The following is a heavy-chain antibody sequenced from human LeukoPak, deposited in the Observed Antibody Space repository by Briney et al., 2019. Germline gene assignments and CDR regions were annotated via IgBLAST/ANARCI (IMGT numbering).Heavy chain of an antibody. CDR2: INPNSGGT. CDR3: ARDGCSSTSCNGYYYYMDV. D-gene: IGHD2-2*01. CDR1: GYTFTGYY. J-gene: IGHJ6*03. V-gene: IGHV1-2*02. Sequence: EASVKVSCKASGYTFTGYYMHWVRQAPGQGLEWMGWINPNSGGTNYAQKFQGRVTMTRDTSISTAYMELSRLRSDDTAVYYCARDGCSSTSCNGYYYYMDVWGKGTTVTVSS.